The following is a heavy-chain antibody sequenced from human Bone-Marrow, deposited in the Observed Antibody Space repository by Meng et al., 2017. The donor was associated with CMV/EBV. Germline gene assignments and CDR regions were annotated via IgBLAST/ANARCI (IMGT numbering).Heavy chain of an antibody. V-gene: IGHV3-30*02. CDR3: AKAFLLLVSYGTPDYYFDY. J-gene: IGHJ4*02. Sequence: GESLKISCAASGFTFSSYGMHWVRQAPGKGLEWVAFIRYDGSNKYYADSVKGRFTISRDNSKNTLYLQMNSLRAEDTAVYYGAKAFLLLVSYGTPDYYFDYWGQGTLVTVSS. D-gene: IGHD5-18*01. CDR1: GFTFSSYG. CDR2: IRYDGSNK.